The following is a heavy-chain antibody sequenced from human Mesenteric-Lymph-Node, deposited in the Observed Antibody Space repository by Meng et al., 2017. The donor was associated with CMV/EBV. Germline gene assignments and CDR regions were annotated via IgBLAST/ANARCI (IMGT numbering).Heavy chain of an antibody. CDR3: ARVYAVDILTGYYWFDP. Sequence: SITSINWWTCVRQPPGKGLEWIGEIYHSGSTNYNPSLKSRVTISVDKSKNQFSLKLSSVTAADTAVYYCARVYAVDILTGYYWFDPWGQGSLVTVSS. CDR1: SITSINW. V-gene: IGHV4-4*02. D-gene: IGHD3-9*01. CDR2: IYHSGST. J-gene: IGHJ5*02.